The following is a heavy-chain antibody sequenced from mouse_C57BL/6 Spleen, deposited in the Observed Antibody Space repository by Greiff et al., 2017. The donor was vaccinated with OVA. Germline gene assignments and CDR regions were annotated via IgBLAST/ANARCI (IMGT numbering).Heavy chain of an antibody. D-gene: IGHD2-1*01. J-gene: IGHJ4*01. CDR2: IDPSDSYT. V-gene: IGHV1-59*01. CDR1: GYTFTSYW. CDR3: ARRGGNYGGAMDY. Sequence: QVQLQQPGAELVRPGTSVKLSCKASGYTFTSYWMHWVEQRPGQGLEWIGVIDPSDSYTNYNQKFKGKATLTVDTSSSTAYMQLSSLTSEDSAVYYCARRGGNYGGAMDYWGQGTSVTVSS.